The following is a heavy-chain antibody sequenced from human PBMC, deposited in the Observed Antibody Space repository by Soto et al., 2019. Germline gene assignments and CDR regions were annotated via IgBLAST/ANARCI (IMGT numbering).Heavy chain of an antibody. CDR2: IFYSGST. V-gene: IGHV4-31*03. D-gene: IGHD6-13*01. CDR3: ARSPYSSTSPRRDWFDP. Sequence: SETLSLTCTVSGGSISSAAYNWNWIRQHPGKGLEWIGYIFYSGSTYYNPSLKSRLTISVDTSKNQFSLKLSSVTAADTAVYYCARSPYSSTSPRRDWFDPWGQGNLVTVSS. CDR1: GGSISSAAYN. J-gene: IGHJ5*02.